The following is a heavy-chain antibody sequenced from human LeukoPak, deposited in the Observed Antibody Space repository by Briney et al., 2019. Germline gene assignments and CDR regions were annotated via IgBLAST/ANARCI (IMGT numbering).Heavy chain of an antibody. V-gene: IGHV3-23*01. Sequence: GGSLRLSCAASGFTFSSYAMSWVRQAPGKGLEWVSAISGSGGSTYYADSVKGRFTISRDNSKNTLYLQMNSLRAEDTAVYYCAKVPDRYYYYGMDVWGQGITVTVSS. CDR1: GFTFSSYA. CDR2: ISGSGGST. CDR3: AKVPDRYYYYGMDV. J-gene: IGHJ6*02.